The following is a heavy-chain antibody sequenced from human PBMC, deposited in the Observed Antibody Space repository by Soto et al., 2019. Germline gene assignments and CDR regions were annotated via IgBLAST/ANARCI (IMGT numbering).Heavy chain of an antibody. D-gene: IGHD3-3*01. J-gene: IGHJ5*02. CDR3: ARDHYDFYWFDP. CDR2: IIPIFGTP. Sequence: QVQLVQSGAEVKKPGSSVKVSCKASGGTFNTYGFSWLRQAPGQGLEWMGVIIPIFGTPKYAQKFQGRVTITADESTSTVYMDLTSLRSEATAMYYCARDHYDFYWFDPWAQGTLVTVSS. CDR1: GGTFNTYG. V-gene: IGHV1-69*01.